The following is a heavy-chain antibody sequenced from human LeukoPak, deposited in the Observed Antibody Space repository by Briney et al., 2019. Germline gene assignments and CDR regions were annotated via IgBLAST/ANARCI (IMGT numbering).Heavy chain of an antibody. Sequence: PSETLSLTCTVSGGSISNYYWNWVRQPPGKGLEWIGYIYHAGSTNYNPSLKSRVTISIDSSKNQFSLKLRSVTAADTAVYYCARDGDAGFLFCWGQGTLVTVSS. CDR3: ARDGDAGFLFC. V-gene: IGHV4-59*01. J-gene: IGHJ4*02. D-gene: IGHD2-21*01. CDR1: GGSISNYY. CDR2: IYHAGST.